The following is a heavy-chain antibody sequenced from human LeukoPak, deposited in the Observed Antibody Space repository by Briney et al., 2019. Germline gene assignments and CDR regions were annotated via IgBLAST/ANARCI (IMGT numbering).Heavy chain of an antibody. D-gene: IGHD3-9*01. Sequence: PGGSLRLSCAASGFPFSTYAMHWVRQAPGKGLEWVAVILYDGSNQYYADSVKGRFTISRDNSKNTLYLQMDSLRTEDTAVYYCARGFEGPSEFDFWGQGTLVTISS. V-gene: IGHV3-30-3*01. J-gene: IGHJ4*02. CDR1: GFPFSTYA. CDR2: ILYDGSNQ. CDR3: ARGFEGPSEFDF.